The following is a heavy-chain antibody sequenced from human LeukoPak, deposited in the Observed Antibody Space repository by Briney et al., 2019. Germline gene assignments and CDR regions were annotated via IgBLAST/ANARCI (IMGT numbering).Heavy chain of an antibody. CDR1: GFTFSSYA. CDR3: ARGRGSSSWYTEGGAFDI. D-gene: IGHD6-13*01. V-gene: IGHV3-30*04. CDR2: ISYDGSKK. J-gene: IGHJ3*02. Sequence: GGSLRLSCAASGFTFSSYAMHWVRQAPGKGLEWVAVISYDGSKKYYADSVKGRFTISRDNSKNTLYLQMNSLRAEDTAVYYCARGRGSSSWYTEGGAFDIWGQGTMVTVSS.